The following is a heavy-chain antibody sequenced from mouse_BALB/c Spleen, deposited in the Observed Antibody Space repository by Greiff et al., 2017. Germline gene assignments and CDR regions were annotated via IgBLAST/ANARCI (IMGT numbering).Heavy chain of an antibody. V-gene: IGHV1-67*01. CDR3: AICELGRGYFDY. Sequence: QVQLQQSGPELVRPGVSVKISCKGSGYTFTDYAMHWVKQSHAKSLEWIGVISTYYGNTNYNQKFKGKATMTVDKYSSTAYMELARLTSEDSAIYYCAICELGRGYFDYWGQGTTLTVSS. J-gene: IGHJ2*01. CDR1: GYTFTDYA. CDR2: ISTYYGNT. D-gene: IGHD4-1*01.